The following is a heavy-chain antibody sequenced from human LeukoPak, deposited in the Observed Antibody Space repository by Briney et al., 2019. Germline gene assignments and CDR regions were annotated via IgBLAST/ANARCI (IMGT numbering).Heavy chain of an antibody. CDR2: IYSGGST. Sequence: PGGSLRLSCAASEFSVGSNYMTWVRQAPGKGLEWVSLIYSGGSTYYADSVKGRFTISRDNSKNTLYLQMNSLRAEDTAVYYCARVGSHSGSLSLIRRNYKYYYYMDVWGKGTTVTISS. D-gene: IGHD3-10*01. V-gene: IGHV3-66*01. CDR1: EFSVGSNY. J-gene: IGHJ6*03. CDR3: ARVGSHSGSLSLIRRNYKYYYYMDV.